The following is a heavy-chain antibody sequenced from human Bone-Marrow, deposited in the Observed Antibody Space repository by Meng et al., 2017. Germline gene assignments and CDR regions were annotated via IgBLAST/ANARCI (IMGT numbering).Heavy chain of an antibody. CDR2: INHSGST. CDR1: GGSFSGYY. Sequence: SETLSPTFAVYGGSFSGYYWSWIRQPPGKGLEWIGEINHSGSTNYNPSLKSRVTISVDTSKNQFSLKLSSVTAADTAVYYCARGLYNHIAAAGTFDYWGQGTLVTVSS. D-gene: IGHD6-13*01. CDR3: ARGLYNHIAAAGTFDY. V-gene: IGHV4-34*01. J-gene: IGHJ4*02.